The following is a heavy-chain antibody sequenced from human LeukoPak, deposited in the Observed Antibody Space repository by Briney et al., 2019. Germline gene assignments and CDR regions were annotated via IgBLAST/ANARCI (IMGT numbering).Heavy chain of an antibody. V-gene: IGHV1-8*02. D-gene: IGHD6-19*01. CDR3: ARDRVGVGGNGWEN. CDR2: MNPNSGNT. J-gene: IGHJ4*02. Sequence: VSVKVSCQPAGYTFTTYELNWVRQPPGQGREWMGWMNPNSGNTGYVQKLQGRVTMTRDTSISTAYMELSSLTSEDTAIYYCARDRVGVGGNGWENWGQGTLVTVSS. CDR1: GYTFTTYE.